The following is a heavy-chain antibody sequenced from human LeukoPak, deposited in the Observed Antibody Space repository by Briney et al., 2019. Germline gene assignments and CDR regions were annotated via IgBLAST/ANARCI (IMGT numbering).Heavy chain of an antibody. CDR3: ASGDIVATIKYFQH. CDR1: GGTFSSYA. CDR2: IIPIFGTA. V-gene: IGHV1-69*06. Sequence: SVKVSCKASGGTFSSYAISWVRQAPGQGLEWMGGIIPIFGTANYAQKFQGRVTITADKSTSTAYMELSSLRAEDTAVYYCASGDIVATIKYFQHWGQGTLVTVSS. J-gene: IGHJ1*01. D-gene: IGHD5-12*01.